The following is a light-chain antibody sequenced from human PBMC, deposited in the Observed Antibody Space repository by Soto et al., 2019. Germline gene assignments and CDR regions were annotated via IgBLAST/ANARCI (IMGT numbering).Light chain of an antibody. Sequence: EIVLTQSPGTLSLSPGERTTLSCRASQSVSSSNLLWYQQKRGQAPRLLIYGAYKRATGIPDRFSGSGSGTDFTLTISRLEPEDFALYDCQHDGNSPPYTFGQGTKVEIK. CDR2: GAY. CDR3: QHDGNSPPYT. J-gene: IGKJ2*01. CDR1: QSVSSSN. V-gene: IGKV3-20*01.